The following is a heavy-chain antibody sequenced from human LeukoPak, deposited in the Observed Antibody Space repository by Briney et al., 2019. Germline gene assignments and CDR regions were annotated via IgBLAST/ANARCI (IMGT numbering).Heavy chain of an antibody. CDR1: GGSFSGYY. J-gene: IGHJ6*03. D-gene: IGHD3-10*01. Sequence: TPSETLSLTCAVYGGSFSGYYLSWIRQPPGKGLEWIGEINHSGSTNYNPSLKSRVTISVDTSKNQFSLKLSSVTAADTAVYYCARGSGYGSERKYYYYYMDVWGKGTTVTVSS. CDR3: ARGSGYGSERKYYYYYMDV. CDR2: INHSGST. V-gene: IGHV4-34*01.